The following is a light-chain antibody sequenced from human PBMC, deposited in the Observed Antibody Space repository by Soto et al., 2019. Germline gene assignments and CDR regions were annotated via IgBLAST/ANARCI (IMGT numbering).Light chain of an antibody. Sequence: QSALTQPPSASGSPGQSVTISCTGTSSDVGAYKFVSWYQLHPGKAPKLMIYEVNVRPSGVPERFSGSKSGNTASLTVSGLQVDDEADYYCSSYGGRSNLVFGGGTKLTVL. J-gene: IGLJ2*01. CDR3: SSYGGRSNLV. CDR2: EVN. V-gene: IGLV2-8*01. CDR1: SSDVGAYKF.